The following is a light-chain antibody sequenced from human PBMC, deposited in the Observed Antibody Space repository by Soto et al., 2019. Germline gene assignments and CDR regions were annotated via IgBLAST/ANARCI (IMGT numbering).Light chain of an antibody. V-gene: IGKV3-20*01. CDR3: QQYGSSPWT. CDR2: AAS. J-gene: IGKJ1*01. Sequence: EIVLTQSPGTLSLSPGERAILSCRASQSVGTLLAWYQHNPGQAPRLLIYAASNRATGIPDRFSGRGSGADFTLTISRLEPEDFALYYCQQYGSSPWTFGQGTKVDIK. CDR1: QSVGTL.